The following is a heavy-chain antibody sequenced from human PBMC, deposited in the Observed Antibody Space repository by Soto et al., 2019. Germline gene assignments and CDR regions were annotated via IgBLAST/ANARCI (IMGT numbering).Heavy chain of an antibody. CDR2: ISGSGGST. V-gene: IGHV3-23*01. Sequence: GGSLRLSCAASGFTFSSYAMSWVRQAPGKGLEWVSAISGSGGSTYYADSVKGRFTISRDNSKNTLYLQMNSQRAEDTAVYYCATYHLLAAAGKGWFDPWGQGTLVTVSS. D-gene: IGHD6-13*01. CDR3: ATYHLLAAAGKGWFDP. CDR1: GFTFSSYA. J-gene: IGHJ5*02.